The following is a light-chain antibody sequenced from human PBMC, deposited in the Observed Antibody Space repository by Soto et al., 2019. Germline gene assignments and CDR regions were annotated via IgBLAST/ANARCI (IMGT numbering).Light chain of an antibody. CDR1: QSISSY. Sequence: DIQMTQSPSSLSASVGDRVTITCRASQSISSYLNWYQQKPGKAPKLLIYAASSLQSGVPLTFSGSGSGTGFTLTISSLQPDDFATYYCQQYNSYSRTFGQGTKVDIK. V-gene: IGKV1-39*01. CDR3: QQYNSYSRT. J-gene: IGKJ1*01. CDR2: AAS.